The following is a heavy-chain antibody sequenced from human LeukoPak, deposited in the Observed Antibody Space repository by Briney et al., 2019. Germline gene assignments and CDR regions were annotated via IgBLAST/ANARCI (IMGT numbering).Heavy chain of an antibody. CDR2: ISSSGSTV. CDR3: ARDRSGGLVRPTDY. CDR1: GFTFSDYY. J-gene: IGHJ4*02. D-gene: IGHD3-10*01. V-gene: IGHV3-11*01. Sequence: GGSLRLSCAASGFTFSDYYMNWIRQAPGKGLELVSYISSSGSTVHYVDSVKGRFTISRDNAKNSLYLQMNSLRAEDTAVYYCARDRSGGLVRPTDYWGQGTLVTVSS.